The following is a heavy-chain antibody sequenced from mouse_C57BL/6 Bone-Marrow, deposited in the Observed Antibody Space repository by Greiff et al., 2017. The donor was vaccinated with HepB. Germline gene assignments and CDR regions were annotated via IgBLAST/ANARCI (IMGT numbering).Heavy chain of an antibody. D-gene: IGHD1-1*01. CDR1: GYSITSGYY. V-gene: IGHV3-6*01. CDR2: ISYDGSN. Sequence: EVQLHESGPGLVKPSQSLSLTCSVTGYSITSGYYWNWIRQFPGNKLEWMGYISYDGSNNYNPSLKNRISITRDTSKNQFFLKLNSVTTEDTATYYCARDYGSRGGFAYWGQGTLVTVSA. J-gene: IGHJ3*01. CDR3: ARDYGSRGGFAY.